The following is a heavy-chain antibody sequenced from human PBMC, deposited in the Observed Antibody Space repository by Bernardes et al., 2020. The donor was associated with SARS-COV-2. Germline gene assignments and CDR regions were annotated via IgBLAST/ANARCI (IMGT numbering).Heavy chain of an antibody. V-gene: IGHV4-61*02. CDR1: GGSISSGSYY. D-gene: IGHD5-18*01. J-gene: IGHJ6*02. CDR3: ARGYVDTAMEDDYYYYYGMDV. Sequence: TLSLTCTVSGGSISSGSYYWSWIRQPAGKGLEWIGRIYTSGSTNYNPSLKSRVTISVDTSKNQFSLKLSSVTAADTAVYYCARGYVDTAMEDDYYYYYGMDVWGQGTTVTVSS. CDR2: IYTSGST.